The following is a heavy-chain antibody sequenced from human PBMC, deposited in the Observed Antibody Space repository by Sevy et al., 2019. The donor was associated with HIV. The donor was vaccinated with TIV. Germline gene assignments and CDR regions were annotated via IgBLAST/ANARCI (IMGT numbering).Heavy chain of an antibody. CDR2: VYYTGGT. D-gene: IGHD3-10*01. V-gene: IGHV4-59*08. CDR1: GGSINSDH. Sequence: SETLSLTCTVSGGSINSDHWNWIRQPPGKGLEWIGYVYYTGGTNYNPSLKNRVTISVDRTKKQISLKLTSVTAADTAGYYCARRNYFDIWGQGTMVTVSS. J-gene: IGHJ3*02. CDR3: ARRNYFDI.